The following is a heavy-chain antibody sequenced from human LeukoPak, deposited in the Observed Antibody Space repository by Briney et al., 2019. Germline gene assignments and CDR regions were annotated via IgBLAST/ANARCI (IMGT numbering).Heavy chain of an antibody. V-gene: IGHV4-59*01. CDR1: GFTFSSYS. J-gene: IGHJ5*02. Sequence: GSLRLSCAASGFTFSSYSMNWVRQAPGKGLEWIGYIYYSGSTNYNPSLKSRVTISVDTSKNQFSLKLSSVTAADTAVYYCARTKNNWFDPWGQGTLVTVSS. CDR3: ARTKNNWFDP. D-gene: IGHD2-8*01. CDR2: IYYSGST.